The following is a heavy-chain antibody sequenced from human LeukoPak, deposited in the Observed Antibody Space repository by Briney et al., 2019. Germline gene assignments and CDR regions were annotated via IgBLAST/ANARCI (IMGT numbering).Heavy chain of an antibody. CDR3: ARSLYYYDSSGYPTDAFDI. CDR2: IIPIFGTA. CDR1: GGTFSSYA. J-gene: IGHJ3*02. V-gene: IGHV1-69*05. D-gene: IGHD3-22*01. Sequence: SVKVSCKASGGTFSSYAISWVRQAPGQGLEWMGRIIPIFGTANYAQKFQSRVTITTDESTSTAYMELSSLRSEDTAVYYCARSLYYYDSSGYPTDAFDIWGQGTMVTVSS.